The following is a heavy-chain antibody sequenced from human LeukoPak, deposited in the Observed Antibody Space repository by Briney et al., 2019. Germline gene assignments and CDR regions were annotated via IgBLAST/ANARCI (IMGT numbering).Heavy chain of an antibody. CDR1: GYTFTSYG. J-gene: IGHJ4*02. CDR2: ISVCNGNT. Sequence: ASVKVSCKASGYTFTSYGISWVRQAPGQGLEWMGWISVCNGNTNYAQKFQGRVTMTTDTSTSTSYMELRSLRYDDTAVYYCARDSYYYDSSGYYQYYFDYWGQGTLVTVSS. CDR3: ARDSYYYDSSGYYQYYFDY. V-gene: IGHV1-18*01. D-gene: IGHD3-22*01.